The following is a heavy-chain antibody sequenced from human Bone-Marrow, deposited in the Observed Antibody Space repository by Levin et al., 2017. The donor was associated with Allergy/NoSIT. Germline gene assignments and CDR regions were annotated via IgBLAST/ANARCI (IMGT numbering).Heavy chain of an antibody. V-gene: IGHV1-69*01. CDR3: AKLGAYRQGGVDC. CDR2: IIPLFGTS. CDR1: GGSFSSHT. Sequence: PGGSLRLSCKTSGGSFSSHTISWVRVAPGQGLAWMGGIIPLFGTSQYAQKFQDRLTVTADESTNTVYLELTSLTSEDTAVYYCAKLGAYRQGGVDCWGPGTPVTVSS. D-gene: IGHD4-11*01. J-gene: IGHJ4*02.